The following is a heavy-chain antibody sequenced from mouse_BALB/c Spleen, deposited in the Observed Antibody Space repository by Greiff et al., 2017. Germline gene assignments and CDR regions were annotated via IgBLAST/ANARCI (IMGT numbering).Heavy chain of an antibody. V-gene: IGHV5-12-2*01. CDR3: ASVTGSWFAY. CDR2: ISNGGGST. CDR1: GFTFSSYT. D-gene: IGHD4-1*01. Sequence: EVQLQESGGGLVQPGGSLKLSCAASGFTFSSYTMSWVRQTPEKRLEWVAYISNGGGSTYYPDTVKGRFTISRDNAKNTLYLQMSSLKSEDTAMYYCASVTGSWFAYWGQGTLVTVSA. J-gene: IGHJ3*01.